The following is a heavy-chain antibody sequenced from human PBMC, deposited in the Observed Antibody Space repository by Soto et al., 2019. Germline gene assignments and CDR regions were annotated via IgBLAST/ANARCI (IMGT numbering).Heavy chain of an antibody. CDR3: ARVFFRLFAFDI. V-gene: IGHV1-18*01. CDR1: GYTFSSYG. J-gene: IGHJ3*02. Sequence: QVQLVQSGGEVKKPGASVKVSCKASGYTFSSYGISWVRQAPGQGLEWMGWISAYNGNTNYAQKLQVRVSMTTDTSTSTAYMELRRLRSDDKAVYYCARVFFRLFAFDIWGQGTMVTISS. CDR2: ISAYNGNT. D-gene: IGHD3-22*01.